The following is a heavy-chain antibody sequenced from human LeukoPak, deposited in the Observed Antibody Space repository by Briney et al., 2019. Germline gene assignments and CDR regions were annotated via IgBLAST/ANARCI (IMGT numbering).Heavy chain of an antibody. CDR3: ARGKVVHLDYYFDY. Sequence: NPSETLSLTCAVSGYSISSGYYWGWIRQPLGKGLEWIGRIYHSGSTYYNPSLKSRVTISVDTSKNQFSLKLSSVTAADTAVYYCARGKVVHLDYYFDYWGQGTLVTVSS. V-gene: IGHV4-38-2*01. CDR1: GYSISSGYY. J-gene: IGHJ4*02. CDR2: IYHSGST. D-gene: IGHD1-1*01.